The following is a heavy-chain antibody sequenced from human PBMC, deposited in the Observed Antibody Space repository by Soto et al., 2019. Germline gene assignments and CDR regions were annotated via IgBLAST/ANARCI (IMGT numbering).Heavy chain of an antibody. D-gene: IGHD6-6*01. Sequence: PDTLSLTCAVSGYSISGGYYWGWIRQPPGKGLEWYGSISHSGSTHHTPALKNRVTISVDPSKNQFSLQLSSVTAADTAVYYGARDRVVAARGFNYYYYGMDVWGRGTTATVSS. CDR3: ARDRVVAARGFNYYYYGMDV. V-gene: IGHV4-38-2*02. CDR2: ISHSGST. CDR1: GYSISGGYY. J-gene: IGHJ6*02.